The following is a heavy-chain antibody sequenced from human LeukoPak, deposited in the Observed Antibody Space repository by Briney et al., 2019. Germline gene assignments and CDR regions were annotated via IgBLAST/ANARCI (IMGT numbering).Heavy chain of an antibody. CDR1: GGSFSGYY. D-gene: IGHD3-22*01. Sequence: LETLSLTCAVYGGSFSGYYWSWIRQPPGKGLEWIGEINHSGSTNYNPSLKSRVTISVDTSKNQFSLKLSSVTAADTAVYYCARVPYDSSGYLYWGQGTLVTVSS. CDR3: ARVPYDSSGYLY. V-gene: IGHV4-34*01. J-gene: IGHJ4*02. CDR2: INHSGST.